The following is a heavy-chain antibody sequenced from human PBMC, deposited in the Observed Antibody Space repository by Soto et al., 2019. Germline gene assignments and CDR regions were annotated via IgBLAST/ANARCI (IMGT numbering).Heavy chain of an antibody. J-gene: IGHJ4*02. V-gene: IGHV3-30-3*01. CDR3: ARDKIKGAPDDLVS. CDR2: IAYDGTIK. Sequence: QEQLVESGGDVVQPGRSLTLSCAASGFTFSANAMHWVRQAPGKGLEWVAVIAYDGTIKIYRDSVKGRFTISRDDSKSAVYLQLNCVRPEDTAVYYCARDKIKGAPDDLVSWGQGTQVTVSS. CDR1: GFTFSANA.